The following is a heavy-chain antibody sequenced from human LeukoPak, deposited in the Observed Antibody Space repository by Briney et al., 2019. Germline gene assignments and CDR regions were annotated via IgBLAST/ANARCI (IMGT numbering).Heavy chain of an antibody. CDR3: ATSWSGLPPGAFDI. CDR2: INHSGST. D-gene: IGHD3-3*01. J-gene: IGHJ3*02. V-gene: IGHV4-4*02. Sequence: SETLSLTCAVSGGSISSSNWWSWVRQPPGKGLEWIGEINHSGSTNYNPSLKSRVTISVDTSKNQFSLKLSSVTAADTAVYYCATSWSGLPPGAFDIWGQGTMVTVSS. CDR1: GGSISSSNW.